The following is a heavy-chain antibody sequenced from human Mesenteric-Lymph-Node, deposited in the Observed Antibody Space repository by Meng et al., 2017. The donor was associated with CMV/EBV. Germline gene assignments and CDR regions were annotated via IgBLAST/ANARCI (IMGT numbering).Heavy chain of an antibody. D-gene: IGHD6-13*01. CDR2: NNGLGSTI. V-gene: IGHV3-11*04. CDR3: ARADSNSRYFFDY. J-gene: IGHJ4*02. CDR1: GVTCGYCY. Sequence: ASGVTCGYCYVSWIRQAPGKGLKWISYNNGLGSTIYSADSVEGRFTITRDNAKNSLYLQMNSLRAEDTAVYYCARADSNSRYFFDYWGQGTLVTVSS.